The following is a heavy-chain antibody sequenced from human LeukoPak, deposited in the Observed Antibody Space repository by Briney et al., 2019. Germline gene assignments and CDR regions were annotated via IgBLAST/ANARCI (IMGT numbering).Heavy chain of an antibody. J-gene: IGHJ1*01. CDR1: GFTFDDYA. CDR3: AVVGAKYFQH. CDR2: ISWNSGSI. D-gene: IGHD1-26*01. Sequence: GGSLRLSCAASGFTFDDYAMHWVRQAPGKGLEWVSGISWNSGSIGYADSVKGRFTISRDNAKNSLYLQMNSLRAEDTAVYYCAVVGAKYFQHWGQGTLVTVSS. V-gene: IGHV3-9*01.